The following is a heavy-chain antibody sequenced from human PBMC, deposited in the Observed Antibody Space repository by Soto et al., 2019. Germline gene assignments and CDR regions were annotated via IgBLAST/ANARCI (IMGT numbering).Heavy chain of an antibody. CDR2: INSDGGST. CDR3: SRDIHHPQSSANY. J-gene: IGHJ4*02. Sequence: QPGGSLRLSCAASGFTFSSYCMHWVRQAPGKGLVWVSGINSDGGSTTYADSVKGRFTISRDNAKNTLYLQMNSLRADDTAVYYCSRDIHHPQSSANYWGPGTLVTVSS. D-gene: IGHD2-2*01. CDR1: GFTFSSYC. V-gene: IGHV3-74*01.